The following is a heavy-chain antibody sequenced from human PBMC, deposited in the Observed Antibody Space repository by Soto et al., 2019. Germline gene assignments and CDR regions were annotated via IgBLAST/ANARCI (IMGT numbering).Heavy chain of an antibody. V-gene: IGHV4-34*01. CDR2: INHSGST. D-gene: IGHD1-1*01. J-gene: IGHJ4*02. CDR3: ARDTTYRPFDY. Sequence: SETLSLTCAVYGGSFSGYYWSWIRQPPGKGLEWIGEINHSGSTNYNPSLKSRVTISVDTSKNQFSLKLSSVTAADTAVYYCARDTTYRPFDYWAQETLVTVPS. CDR1: GGSFSGYY.